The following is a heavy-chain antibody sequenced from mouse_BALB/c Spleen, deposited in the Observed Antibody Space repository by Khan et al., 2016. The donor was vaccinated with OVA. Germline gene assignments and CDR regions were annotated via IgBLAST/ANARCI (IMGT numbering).Heavy chain of an antibody. CDR3: ARSGGNFNWYFDV. J-gene: IGHJ1*01. Sequence: EVQLVESGGGLVQPGGSRKLSCAASGFTFSSFGMHWVRQAPNKGLEWVAYMSSGSSTIYYVDTVKGRFTISRDNPKNTLFLQMTSLRSEDTAMYYGARSGGNFNWYFDVWGAGTSVTVSS. D-gene: IGHD2-1*01. CDR2: MSSGSSTI. V-gene: IGHV5-17*02. CDR1: GFTFSSFG.